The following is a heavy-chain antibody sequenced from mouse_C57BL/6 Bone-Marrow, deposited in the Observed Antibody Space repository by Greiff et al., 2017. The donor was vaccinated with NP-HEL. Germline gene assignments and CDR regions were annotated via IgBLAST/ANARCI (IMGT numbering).Heavy chain of an antibody. J-gene: IGHJ1*03. CDR3: ASSGDGYPCYWYFDV. D-gene: IGHD2-3*01. Sequence: VQLQQSGAELVKPGASVKMSCKASGYTFTSYWITWVKQRPGQGLEWIGEIYPGSGSTNYNEKFKSKATLTVDTSSSTAYMQLSSLTSEDSAVYDCASSGDGYPCYWYFDVWGTGTTVTVSA. CDR2: IYPGSGST. V-gene: IGHV1-55*01. CDR1: GYTFTSYW.